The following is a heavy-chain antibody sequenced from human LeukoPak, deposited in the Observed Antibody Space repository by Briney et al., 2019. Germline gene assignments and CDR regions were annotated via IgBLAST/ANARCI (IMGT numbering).Heavy chain of an antibody. CDR2: IDDVGSGT. CDR3: ATVFDF. D-gene: IGHD2-21*02. CDR1: GFTFSSYW. V-gene: IGHV3-74*01. J-gene: IGHJ5*01. Sequence: PGGSLRLSCAASGFTFSSYWMHWVRQAPGKGLEWVSRIDDVGSGTSYADSVKGRFTISRDDAKNTVYLQMNSLRAEDTAVYYCATVFDFWGQGTLVTVSS.